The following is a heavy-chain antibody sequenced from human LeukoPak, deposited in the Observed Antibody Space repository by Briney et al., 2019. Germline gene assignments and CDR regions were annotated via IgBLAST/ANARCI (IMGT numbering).Heavy chain of an antibody. CDR1: GFTFSSYD. J-gene: IGHJ2*01. CDR2: IGTAGDT. V-gene: IGHV3-13*01. Sequence: GGSLRLSCAASGFTFSSYDMHWVRQATGKGLEWVSAIGTAGDTYYPGSVKGRFTISRENAKNSLYLQMNSLRAGDTAVYYCAREARLRYFDLWGRGTLVTVSS. CDR3: AREARLRYFDL. D-gene: IGHD6-25*01.